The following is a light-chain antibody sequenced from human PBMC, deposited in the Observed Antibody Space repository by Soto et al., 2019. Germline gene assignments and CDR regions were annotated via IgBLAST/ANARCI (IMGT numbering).Light chain of an antibody. Sequence: EIVLTQSPATLSLSPGEGATLSCRASQSVSSYLAWYQQKPGQAPRLLIYDASNRATGIPARFSASGSGTDFTLTITSLEPEDFAVYYCQQRSNWPRYTFGQGTKLEIK. CDR2: DAS. J-gene: IGKJ2*01. V-gene: IGKV3-11*01. CDR1: QSVSSY. CDR3: QQRSNWPRYT.